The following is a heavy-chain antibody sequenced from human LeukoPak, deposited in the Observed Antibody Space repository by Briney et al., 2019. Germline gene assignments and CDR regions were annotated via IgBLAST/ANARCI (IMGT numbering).Heavy chain of an antibody. J-gene: IGHJ4*02. CDR3: AKVEGRGIDY. CDR1: GFSFNFYS. V-gene: IGHV3-48*01. Sequence: GGSLRLSCSASGFSFNFYSMSWVRQSPGKGLEWIAYIGSIGSTIHYAASVKGRFPMSRAYAKNSLYRQLDTLRGDDSVVYCCAKVEGRGIDYWGQGNLVSVTS. CDR2: IGSIGSTI.